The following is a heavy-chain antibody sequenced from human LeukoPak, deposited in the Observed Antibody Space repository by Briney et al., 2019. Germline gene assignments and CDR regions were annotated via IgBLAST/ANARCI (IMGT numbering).Heavy chain of an antibody. CDR3: ARAISASGSDY. Sequence: SETLSLTCTVSGGSISSGYYWSWIRPPAGKGLEWIGRIYTSGSTNYNPSLKSRVTISVDRSKNQFSLKLSSVTAADTAVYYCARAISASGSDYWGQGTPVTVSS. V-gene: IGHV4-61*02. D-gene: IGHD6-13*01. CDR2: IYTSGST. CDR1: GGSISSGYY. J-gene: IGHJ4*02.